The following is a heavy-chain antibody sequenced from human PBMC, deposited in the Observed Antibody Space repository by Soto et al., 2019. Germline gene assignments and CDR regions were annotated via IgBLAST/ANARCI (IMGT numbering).Heavy chain of an antibody. CDR1: GGSISSGGYS. V-gene: IGHV4-30-2*01. J-gene: IGHJ5*02. D-gene: IGHD3-3*01. CDR2: IYHSGST. CDR3: ARGSEPYYDFWSGPFDP. Sequence: SETLSLTCAVSGGSISSGGYSWSWIRQPPGKGLEWIGYIYHSGSTYYNPSLKSRVTISVDRSKNQFSLKLSSVTAADTAVYYCARGSEPYYDFWSGPFDPWGQGTLVTVSS.